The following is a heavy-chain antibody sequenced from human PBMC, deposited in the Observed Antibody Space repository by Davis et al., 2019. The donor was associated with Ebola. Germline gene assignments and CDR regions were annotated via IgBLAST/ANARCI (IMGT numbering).Heavy chain of an antibody. CDR1: GFTFSSYA. D-gene: IGHD3-9*01. CDR3: ARALILTGLHYYYGMDV. V-gene: IGHV3-23*01. Sequence: PGGSLRLSCAASGFTFSSYAMSWVRQAPGKGLEWVSAISGNGGSTYYADSVKGRFTISRDNSKNTLYLQMNSLRAEDTAVYYCARALILTGLHYYYGMDVWGKGTTVTVSS. CDR2: ISGNGGST. J-gene: IGHJ6*04.